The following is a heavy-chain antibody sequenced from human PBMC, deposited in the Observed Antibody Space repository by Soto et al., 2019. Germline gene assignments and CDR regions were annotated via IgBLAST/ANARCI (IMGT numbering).Heavy chain of an antibody. CDR3: AKDVRDGYNWDYFDY. CDR1: EFTVSNNY. V-gene: IGHV3-66*01. Sequence: GGSLRLSCAPSEFTVSNNYLSWVRQAPGKGLEWVSGIYADGRTYYADSVEGRFTISRDNSKNTLYLQMNSLRAEDTAVYYCAKDVRDGYNWDYFDYWGQGTLVTVSS. J-gene: IGHJ4*02. D-gene: IGHD1-1*01. CDR2: IYADGRT.